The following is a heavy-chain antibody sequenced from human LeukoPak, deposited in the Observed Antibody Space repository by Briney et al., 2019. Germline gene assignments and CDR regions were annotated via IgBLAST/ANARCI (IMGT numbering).Heavy chain of an antibody. J-gene: IGHJ4*02. CDR2: IYPGDSDT. Sequence: GGPLEISWKGSGSRFISYWSGGGRQMPGKGLERMGIIYPGDSDTRYSPSFQGQVPISAHQSISTAYLQWSSLKASDTAMYYCARSSGWLQDYWGQGTLVTVSS. D-gene: IGHD6-19*01. CDR3: ARSSGWLQDY. CDR1: GSRFISYW. V-gene: IGHV5-51*01.